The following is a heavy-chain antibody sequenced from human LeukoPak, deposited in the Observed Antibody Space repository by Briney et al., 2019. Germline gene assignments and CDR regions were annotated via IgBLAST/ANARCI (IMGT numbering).Heavy chain of an antibody. D-gene: IGHD4/OR15-4a*01. Sequence: GGSLRLSCAASGFIFSSYGMHWVRQAPGKGLEWVAFIRYDGSNKYYADSVKGRFTISRDNSKNTLYLQMNSLRAEDTAVYYCAKDRGLKDYYYYMDVWGKGTTVTISS. CDR1: GFIFSSYG. CDR2: IRYDGSNK. CDR3: AKDRGLKDYYYYMDV. J-gene: IGHJ6*03. V-gene: IGHV3-30*02.